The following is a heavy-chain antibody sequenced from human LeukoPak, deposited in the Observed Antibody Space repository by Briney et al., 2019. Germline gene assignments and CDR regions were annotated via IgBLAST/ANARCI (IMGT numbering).Heavy chain of an antibody. CDR1: GGSFSGYY. J-gene: IGHJ4*02. V-gene: IGHV4-34*01. CDR3: ARGYDILTGYTRSSDY. CDR2: INHSGST. D-gene: IGHD3-9*01. Sequence: PSETLSLTCAVYGGSFSGYYWSWIRQPPGKGLEWIGEINHSGSTNYNPSLKSRVTMSVDTSKNQFSLKLSSATAADTAVYYCARGYDILTGYTRSSDYWGRGTLVTVSS.